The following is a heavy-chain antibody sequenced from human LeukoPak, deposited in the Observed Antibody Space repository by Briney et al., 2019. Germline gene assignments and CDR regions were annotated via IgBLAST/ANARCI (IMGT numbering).Heavy chain of an antibody. CDR3: ARGRLFSGYRGNVGHEDFDY. D-gene: IGHD5-12*01. J-gene: IGHJ4*02. V-gene: IGHV4-34*01. CDR2: INQGGTT. CDR1: GGPFSGYY. Sequence: SETLSLTCAVYGGPFSGYYWTWIRQPPGKGLEWIGEINQGGTTNYNPSLRSRGTKLIDTYRKQFSLRLSSVTAADTAVYYCARGRLFSGYRGNVGHEDFDYWGQGSLVTVSS.